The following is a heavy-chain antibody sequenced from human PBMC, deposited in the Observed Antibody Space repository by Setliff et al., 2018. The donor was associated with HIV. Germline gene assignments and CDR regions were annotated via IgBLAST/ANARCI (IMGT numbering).Heavy chain of an antibody. Sequence: GASVKVSCKASGYTFTNSDINWERQATGQGLEWMGWMNPSSGNTGYAQKFQGRVIMTRDTSITTAYMELSSLRSDDTAVYYCARVTVELYHDDARGFDPWGQGTLVTAPQ. V-gene: IGHV1-8*02. CDR3: ARVTVELYHDDARGFDP. D-gene: IGHD3-22*01. CDR2: MNPSSGNT. CDR1: GYTFTNSD. J-gene: IGHJ5*02.